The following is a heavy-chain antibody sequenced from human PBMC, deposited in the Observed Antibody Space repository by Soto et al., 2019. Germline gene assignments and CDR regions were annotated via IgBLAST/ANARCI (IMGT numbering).Heavy chain of an antibody. Sequence: QKSGQDLVGPSKTLPPTSASSGAPLSRVGTSWNGFQKQQGKGREWMGYIYHSGSTLSNPPLKSRVTISVDKSKNQFSLKLSSVTAADTAVYYCARDQLEGNWFDPWGQGTLVTVSS. CDR3: ARDQLEGNWFDP. CDR2: IYHSGST. J-gene: IGHJ5*02. CDR1: GAPLSRVGTS. D-gene: IGHD1-1*01. V-gene: IGHV4-30-2*01.